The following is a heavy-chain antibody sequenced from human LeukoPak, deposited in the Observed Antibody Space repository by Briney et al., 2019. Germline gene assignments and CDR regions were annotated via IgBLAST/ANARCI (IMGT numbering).Heavy chain of an antibody. J-gene: IGHJ4*02. Sequence: ASVKVSCKASGYTFTGYYMHWVRQAPGQGLEWMGWINPNSGGRNYAQKFQGRVTMTRDTSISTAYMELSSLRSDDTAVYYCARHALYGSGSYYVYYFDYWGQGSLVTVSS. CDR1: GYTFTGYY. D-gene: IGHD3-10*01. V-gene: IGHV1-2*02. CDR3: ARHALYGSGSYYVYYFDY. CDR2: INPNSGGR.